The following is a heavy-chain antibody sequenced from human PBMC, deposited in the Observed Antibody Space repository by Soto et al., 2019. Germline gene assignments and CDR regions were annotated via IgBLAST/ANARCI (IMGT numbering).Heavy chain of an antibody. CDR2: IYYSGTT. D-gene: IGHD2-21*02. V-gene: IGHV4-31*03. CDR3: ARGLIVMLAGMEELINSHFDS. J-gene: IGHJ4*02. CDR1: DASINSGGYY. Sequence: SETLSLTCTVSDASINSGGYYWSWIRQHPGKGLEWIGFIYYSGTTYYNPSLKSRVTTSVDTSKNQFSLRLSSVTAADTAVYYCARGLIVMLAGMEELINSHFDSWGQGTLVTVSS.